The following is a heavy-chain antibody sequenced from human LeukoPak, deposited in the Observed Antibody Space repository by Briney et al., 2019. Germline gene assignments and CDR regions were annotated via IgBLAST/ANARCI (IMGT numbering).Heavy chain of an antibody. D-gene: IGHD3-22*01. Sequence: GGSLRLSCAASRFTFSSYAMSWVRQAPGKGLEWVSTISGRGDSTYYADSVKGRFTISRDNSKNTLYLQMNSLRAEDTAVYFCAKGPDYYDSSGYYASWGQGTLVTVSS. J-gene: IGHJ5*02. CDR3: AKGPDYYDSSGYYAS. CDR1: RFTFSSYA. V-gene: IGHV3-23*01. CDR2: ISGRGDST.